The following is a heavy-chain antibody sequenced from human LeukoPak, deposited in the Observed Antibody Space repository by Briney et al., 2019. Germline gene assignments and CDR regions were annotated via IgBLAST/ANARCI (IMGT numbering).Heavy chain of an antibody. CDR1: GFTFTIYS. V-gene: IGHV3-48*02. Sequence: GGSLRLSCAASGFTFTIYSMNWVGQAPGKGLEWVAYISTSSSSIYYADSVKGRFTVSRDNAKNSLYLQMNSLRDEDTAVYYCARTPYISNWFFFDYWGQGTLVTVSS. J-gene: IGHJ4*02. CDR3: ARTPYISNWFFFDY. CDR2: ISTSSSSI. D-gene: IGHD6-13*01.